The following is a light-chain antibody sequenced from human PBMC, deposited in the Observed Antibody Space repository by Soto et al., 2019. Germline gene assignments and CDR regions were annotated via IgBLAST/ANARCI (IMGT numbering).Light chain of an antibody. CDR3: QSYDSSLAASV. V-gene: IGLV1-40*01. J-gene: IGLJ2*01. CDR1: SSNIGGGFD. CDR2: GNS. Sequence: QSVLTQPPSLSGAPGQRVTISCTGSSSNIGGGFDVHWYQQLPGTGPKLLIFGNSNRPSGVPDRFSGSNSGTSASLAITGLQAEDEADYCCQSYDSSLAASVFGGGTKLTVL.